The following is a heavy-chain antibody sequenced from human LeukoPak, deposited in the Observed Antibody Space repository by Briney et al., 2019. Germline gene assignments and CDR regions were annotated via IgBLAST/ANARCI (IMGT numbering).Heavy chain of an antibody. CDR3: ARDHYYYYYGMDV. V-gene: IGHV4-30-4*01. CDR2: IYYSGST. J-gene: IGHJ6*02. Sequence: SETLSLTCTVSGGSISSGDYYWRWIRQPPGKGLEWIRYIYYSGSTYYNPSLKSRVTLSVDTSKNQFSLKLSSVTAADTAVYYCARDHYYYYYGMDVWGQGTTVTVSS. CDR1: GGSISSGDYY.